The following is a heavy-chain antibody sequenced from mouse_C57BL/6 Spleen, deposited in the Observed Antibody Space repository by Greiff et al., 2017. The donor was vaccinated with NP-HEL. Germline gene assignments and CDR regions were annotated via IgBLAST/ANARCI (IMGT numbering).Heavy chain of an antibody. V-gene: IGHV2-5*01. CDR3: AKKGSNYPYYYAMDY. CDR1: GFSLTSYG. CDR2: IWRGGST. D-gene: IGHD2-5*01. J-gene: IGHJ4*01. Sequence: VKLVESGPGLVQPSQSLSITCTVSGFSLTSYGVHWVRQSPGKGLEWLGVIWRGGSTDYNAAFMSRLSITKDNSKSQVFFKMNSLQADDTAIYYCAKKGSNYPYYYAMDYWGQGTSVTVSS.